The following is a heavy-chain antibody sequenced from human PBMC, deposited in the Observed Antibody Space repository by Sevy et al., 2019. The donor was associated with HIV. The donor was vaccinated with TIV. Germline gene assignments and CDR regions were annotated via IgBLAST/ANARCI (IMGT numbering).Heavy chain of an antibody. D-gene: IGHD6-19*01. J-gene: IGHJ2*01. CDR2: FYSTGST. Sequence: SETLSLTCTVSGGSISSSSYYWGWIRQPPGKGLEWIGSFYSTGSTSYNPSLRSRVTVSADTSKNQFSLKLDSVSAADTAVYYCMDPRARGWYEGTGGYFDFWGRGTLVTVSS. CDR1: GGSISSSSYY. V-gene: IGHV4-39*01. CDR3: MDPRARGWYEGTGGYFDF.